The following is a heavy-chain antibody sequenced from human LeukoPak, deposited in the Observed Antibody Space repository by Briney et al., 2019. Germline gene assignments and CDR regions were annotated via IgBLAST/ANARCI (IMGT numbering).Heavy chain of an antibody. D-gene: IGHD4-23*01. Sequence: GGSLRLSCAASGFSFSNYSMSWVRQAPGKGLEWVPGLSGSGDSTYYADSVKGRFAISRDNSKDTLFLQMNSLRADDTAVYYCAKFDYGGNPNEYYFDYWGQGTLVTVSS. J-gene: IGHJ4*02. CDR1: GFSFSNYS. CDR2: LSGSGDST. CDR3: AKFDYGGNPNEYYFDY. V-gene: IGHV3-23*01.